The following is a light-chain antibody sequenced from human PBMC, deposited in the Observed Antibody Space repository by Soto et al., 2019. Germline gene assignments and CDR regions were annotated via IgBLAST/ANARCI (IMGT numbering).Light chain of an antibody. CDR3: SSYAGSNNLDV. V-gene: IGLV2-8*01. CDR1: SSDVGGYNY. CDR2: EVS. J-gene: IGLJ1*01. Sequence: ALTQPPSASGSPGQSVTISCTGTSSDVGGYNYVSWNQQHPGKAPKLMIYEVSKRPSGVPDRFSGSKSGNTASLTVSGLQAEDEADYYCSSYAGSNNLDVFGTGTKVTVL.